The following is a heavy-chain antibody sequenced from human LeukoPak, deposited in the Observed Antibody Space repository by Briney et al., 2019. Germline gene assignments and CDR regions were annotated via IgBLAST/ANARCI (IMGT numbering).Heavy chain of an antibody. CDR2: VSSDGNTK. CDR3: VRETYYHDSSGYEVIGNFDY. Sequence: GSLRLSCAASGFTFSSYAMHWVRQAPGKGLEWAAVVSSDGNTKFYGDSVKGRFIISRDNSENTLFLQMNSLRPEDTAVYYCVRETYYHDSSGYEVIGNFDYWGQGTLVAVSS. CDR1: GFTFSSYA. D-gene: IGHD3-22*01. J-gene: IGHJ4*02. V-gene: IGHV3-30-3*01.